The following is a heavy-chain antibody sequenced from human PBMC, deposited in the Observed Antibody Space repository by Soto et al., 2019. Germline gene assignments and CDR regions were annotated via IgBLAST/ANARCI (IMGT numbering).Heavy chain of an antibody. CDR2: IYYSGST. J-gene: IGHJ4*02. Sequence: SETLSLTCTVSGGSISSGGYYWSWIRQHPGKGLEWIGYIYYSGSTYYNPSLKSRVTISVDTSKNQFSLKLSSVTAADTAVYYCARKATAGGRDFDYWGQGTLVTVSS. CDR3: ARKATAGGRDFDY. D-gene: IGHD1-26*01. V-gene: IGHV4-31*03. CDR1: GGSISSGGYY.